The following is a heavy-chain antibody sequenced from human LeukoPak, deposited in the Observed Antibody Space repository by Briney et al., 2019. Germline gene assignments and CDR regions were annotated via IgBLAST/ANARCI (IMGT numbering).Heavy chain of an antibody. V-gene: IGHV3-30*18. Sequence: GGSLRLSCIGAGFKFSYYAIYWVRQAPGKGLEWVAVVSYDGNDGYYADSVKGRFSISRDNSQNTVTLQMNNLRVDDTAIYFCAKLAWNDGSYYFDYWGQGTLVTVSS. CDR3: AKLAWNDGSYYFDY. J-gene: IGHJ4*02. D-gene: IGHD1-1*01. CDR2: VSYDGNDG. CDR1: GFKFSYYA.